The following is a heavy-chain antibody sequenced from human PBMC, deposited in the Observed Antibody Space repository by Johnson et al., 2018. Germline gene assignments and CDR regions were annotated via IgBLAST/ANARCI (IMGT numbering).Heavy chain of an antibody. J-gene: IGHJ6*03. CDR2: IRNKANSYTT. D-gene: IGHD3-10*01. Sequence: VQLVESGGGLVQXGGSLRLXCAVSGFTFSDHYMDWVRQAPGKGREWVGRIRNKANSYTTEYDESVKGRYTVPRDDSKNALYLQMKSLKTEDTAVYYCARDSKAYYYVSRTFYYYMDIWGKGTTVTVSS. V-gene: IGHV3-72*01. CDR3: ARDSKAYYYVSRTFYYYMDI. CDR1: GFTFSDHY.